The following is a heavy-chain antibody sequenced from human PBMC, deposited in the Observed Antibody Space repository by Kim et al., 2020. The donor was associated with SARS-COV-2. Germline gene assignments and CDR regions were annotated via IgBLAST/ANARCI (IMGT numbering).Heavy chain of an antibody. Sequence: GGSLRLSCAASGFTFSSYWMSWVRQAPGKGLEWVANIKQDGSEKYYVDSVKGRFTISRDNAKNSLYLQMNSLRAEDTAVYYCARDEYCSGGSCYYYGMDVWAQGTTLTVSS. CDR2: IKQDGSEK. CDR1: GFTFSSYW. V-gene: IGHV3-7*03. CDR3: ARDEYCSGGSCYYYGMDV. D-gene: IGHD2-15*01. J-gene: IGHJ6*02.